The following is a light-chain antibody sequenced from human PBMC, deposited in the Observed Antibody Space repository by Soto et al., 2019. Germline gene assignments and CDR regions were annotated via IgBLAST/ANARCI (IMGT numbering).Light chain of an antibody. V-gene: IGLV1-40*01. CDR2: GNS. CDR1: SSNIGAGYD. Sequence: QSVLTQPPSVSGAPGQRVTISYTGSSSNIGAGYDVHWYQQLPGTAPKLLIYGNSNRPSGVPDRFSGSKSGTSASLAITGLQAEDEADYYCQSYATSLSGYVFGTGSKVTLL. J-gene: IGLJ1*01. CDR3: QSYATSLSGYV.